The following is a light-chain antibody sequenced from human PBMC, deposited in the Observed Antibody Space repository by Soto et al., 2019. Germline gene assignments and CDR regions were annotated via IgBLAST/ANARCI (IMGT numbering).Light chain of an antibody. CDR1: QGISNF. CDR3: QNYNSYSEA. V-gene: IGKV1-27*01. J-gene: IGKJ1*01. Sequence: DIQMTRARSSLSASVGDRVTITCRASQGISNFLAWYQQKPGKVPKLLIYAASTLQSGVPYRFSGSGSGTDLTLTISRLQPDDFATYYCQNYNSYSEACGQGTKVDIK. CDR2: AAS.